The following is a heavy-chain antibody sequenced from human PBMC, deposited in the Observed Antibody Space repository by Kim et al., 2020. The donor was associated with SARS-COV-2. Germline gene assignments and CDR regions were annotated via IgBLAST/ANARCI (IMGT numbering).Heavy chain of an antibody. J-gene: IGHJ3*02. CDR3: ACGYSYPASDAFDI. V-gene: IGHV3-30*04. CDR2: ISYDGSNK. Sequence: GGSLRLSCAASGFTFSSYAMHWVRQAPGKGLEWVAVISYDGSNKYYADSVKGRFTISRDNSKNTLYLQMNSLRAEDTAVYYCACGYSYPASDAFDIWGQGTMVTVSS. D-gene: IGHD5-18*01. CDR1: GFTFSSYA.